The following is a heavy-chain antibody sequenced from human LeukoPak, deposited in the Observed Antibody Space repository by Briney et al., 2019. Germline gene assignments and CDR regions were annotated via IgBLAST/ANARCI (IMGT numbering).Heavy chain of an antibody. CDR1: GGSISSSSYY. CDR2: IYYSGST. CDR3: ARHNQRLQGFGVVGRVGAPYYYYGMDV. J-gene: IGHJ6*02. D-gene: IGHD3-3*01. Sequence: PSETLSLTCTVSGGSISSSSYYWGWIRQPPGKGLEWIGSIYYSGSTNYNPSLKSRVTISVDTSKNQFSLKLSSVTAADTAVYYCARHNQRLQGFGVVGRVGAPYYYYGMDVWGQGTTVTVSS. V-gene: IGHV4-39*01.